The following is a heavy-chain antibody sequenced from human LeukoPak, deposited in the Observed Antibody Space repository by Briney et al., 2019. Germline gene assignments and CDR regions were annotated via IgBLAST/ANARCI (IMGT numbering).Heavy chain of an antibody. CDR3: ARGAVFDY. CDR2: INHSGST. V-gene: IGHV4-39*05. J-gene: IGHJ4*02. CDR1: GGSISSGTYY. Sequence: SQTPSLTCTVSGGSISSGTYYWSWIRQPPGKGLEWIGEINHSGSTNYNPSLKSRVTISVDTSKNQFSLKLSSVTAADTAVYYCARGAVFDYWGQGTLVTVSS. D-gene: IGHD3-10*01.